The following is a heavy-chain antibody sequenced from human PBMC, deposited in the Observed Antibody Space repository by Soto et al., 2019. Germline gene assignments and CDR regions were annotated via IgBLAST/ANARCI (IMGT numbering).Heavy chain of an antibody. CDR2: ISPYNGNT. Sequence: QVQLVQSGAEVKKPGASVKISCKASGYTFATYGFSWVRQAPGQGLEWMGWISPYNGNTHYVQNYQGRVTMTTDTSTSTAFMELRTLPSDDTAVYYCARVPTPTHGDYNQNNWLDPWGQGTLVTVSS. CDR1: GYTFATYG. CDR3: ARVPTPTHGDYNQNNWLDP. D-gene: IGHD4-17*01. J-gene: IGHJ5*02. V-gene: IGHV1-18*04.